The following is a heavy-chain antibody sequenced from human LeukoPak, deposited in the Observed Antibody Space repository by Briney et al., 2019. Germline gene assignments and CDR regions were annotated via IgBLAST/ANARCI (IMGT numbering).Heavy chain of an antibody. J-gene: IGHJ4*02. CDR2: IHHSGST. CDR1: GGSISSSTYY. V-gene: IGHV4-39*01. CDR3: VRLGGHYDPPGY. D-gene: IGHD3-22*01. Sequence: SETLSLTCTVSGGSISSSTYYWAWIRQPPGKGLEWIATIHHSGSTYYKPSLRSGVTISVDTSRNQFSLKLSSVTVADTAVYYCVRLGGHYDPPGYWGRGTLVTVSS.